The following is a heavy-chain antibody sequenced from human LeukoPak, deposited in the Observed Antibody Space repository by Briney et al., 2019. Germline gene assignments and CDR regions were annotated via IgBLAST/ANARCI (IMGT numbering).Heavy chain of an antibody. J-gene: IGHJ3*02. V-gene: IGHV1-2*02. CDR1: GYTFTVHY. CDR2: IIPKSGLV. Sequence: ASVRVSCKASGYTFTVHYIHWVRQAPGQGLEWMVWIIPKSGLVERAQKFQGRVTMTRDTSISTAYMELSRLRSDDTAVYYCARVGELLRTGAFDIWGQGTMVTVSS. CDR3: ARVGELLRTGAFDI. D-gene: IGHD1-26*01.